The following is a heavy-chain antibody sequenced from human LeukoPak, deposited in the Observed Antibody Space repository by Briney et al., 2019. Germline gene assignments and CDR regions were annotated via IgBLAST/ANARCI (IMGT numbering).Heavy chain of an antibody. J-gene: IGHJ4*02. CDR1: GLTFSSYS. Sequence: GGSLRLSCAASGLTFSSYSMNWVRQAPGKGLEWVSSISSSSSYIYYAESVKGRFTISRDNAKNSLYLQMNSLRAEDTAVYYCARDFSMAAAPWGQGTLVTVSS. CDR2: ISSSSSYI. D-gene: IGHD6-13*01. CDR3: ARDFSMAAAP. V-gene: IGHV3-21*01.